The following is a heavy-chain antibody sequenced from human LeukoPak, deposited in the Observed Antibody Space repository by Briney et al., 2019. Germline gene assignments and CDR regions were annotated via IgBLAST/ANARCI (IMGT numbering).Heavy chain of an antibody. D-gene: IGHD3-10*01. CDR1: GFTFRNNA. V-gene: IGHV3-23*01. CDR3: AKSQGPSGSGVDC. J-gene: IGHJ4*02. CDR2: ISGGGRST. Sequence: PGGSLRLSCAASGFTFRNNAMSWVRQAPGKGLEWVSGISGGGRSTYFADSVKGRFSISRNNSKNTVYLQMDSLRAEDTAVYYCAKSQGPSGSGVDCWGQGTLVTVAS.